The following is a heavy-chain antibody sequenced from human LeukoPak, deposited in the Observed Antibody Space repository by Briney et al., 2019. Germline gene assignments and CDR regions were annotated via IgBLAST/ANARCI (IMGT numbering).Heavy chain of an antibody. Sequence: ASVKVSCQASGYSITGYYMHWVRQAPGQGREWMGWINPDSGDTKYAQKFQGRVTMTRDTSISTAYMEVSRLRFDDTAMYYCAREVGYLLGEYRLGFWGPGTLVTVSS. CDR2: INPDSGDT. V-gene: IGHV1-2*02. CDR1: GYSITGYY. J-gene: IGHJ4*02. D-gene: IGHD3-10*01. CDR3: AREVGYLLGEYRLGF.